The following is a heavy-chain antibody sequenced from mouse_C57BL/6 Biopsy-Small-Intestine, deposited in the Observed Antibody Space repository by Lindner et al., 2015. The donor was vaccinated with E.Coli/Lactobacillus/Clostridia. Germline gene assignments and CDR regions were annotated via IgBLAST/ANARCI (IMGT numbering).Heavy chain of an antibody. CDR2: ISSGSSAI. CDR3: TRGNDGSFDY. V-gene: IGHV5-17*01. CDR1: GFTFSDFG. D-gene: IGHD2-3*01. Sequence: VQLQESGGGLVKPGGSLKLSCAASGFTFSDFGMHWVRQAPEKGLEWVAYISSGSSAIYYADTVKGRFTISRDNAKNTLFLQMTSLRSEDTAIYYCTRGNDGSFDYRGQGTTLTVSS. J-gene: IGHJ2*01.